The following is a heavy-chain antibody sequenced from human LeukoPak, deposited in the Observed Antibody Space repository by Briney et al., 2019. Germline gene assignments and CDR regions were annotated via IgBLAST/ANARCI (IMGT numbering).Heavy chain of an antibody. Sequence: PGRSLRLSCAASGFTFDDYAMHWVRQAPGKGLEWVSGISWNSGSIGYADSVKGRFTISRDNAKNSLYLQMNSLRAEDTALYYCARQKDYYYYMDVWGKGTTVTVSS. CDR1: GFTFDDYA. V-gene: IGHV3-9*01. J-gene: IGHJ6*03. CDR2: ISWNSGSI. CDR3: ARQKDYYYYMDV.